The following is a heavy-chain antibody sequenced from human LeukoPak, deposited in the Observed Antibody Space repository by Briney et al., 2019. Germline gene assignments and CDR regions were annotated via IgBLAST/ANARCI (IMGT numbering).Heavy chain of an antibody. D-gene: IGHD5-12*01. CDR2: IYYSGTT. V-gene: IGHV4-39*01. CDR1: GGSISKTNYY. J-gene: IGHJ4*02. CDR3: ARRAGYRFDN. Sequence: PSETLSLTCTVSGGSISKTNYYWGWLRQPPGKELEWIGSIYYSGTTYYNPSLKSRVTISVDTSKNQFSLNFSSVTAADTAVYYCARRAGYRFDNWGQGTLVTVSS.